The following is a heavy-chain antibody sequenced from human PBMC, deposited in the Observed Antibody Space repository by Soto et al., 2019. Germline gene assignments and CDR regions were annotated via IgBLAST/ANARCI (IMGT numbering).Heavy chain of an antibody. Sequence: GGSLRLSCAASGFTFSTYTMNWVRQAPGKGLEWISSISSGSSYIYYAGSVKGRFTISRDNAKNSLFLQMNSLRADDTAVYYCARDILAGGAYPDSWGQGTKVTVSS. V-gene: IGHV3-21*01. J-gene: IGHJ5*01. CDR1: GFTFSTYT. D-gene: IGHD3-10*01. CDR3: ARDILAGGAYPDS. CDR2: ISSGSSYI.